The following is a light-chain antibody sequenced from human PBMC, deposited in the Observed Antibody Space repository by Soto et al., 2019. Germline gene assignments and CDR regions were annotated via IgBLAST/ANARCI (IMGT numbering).Light chain of an antibody. CDR2: GAS. CDR3: QRCGTSPVT. Sequence: EIVLTPSPGTLSLSPGETATLSCRARQSVSTTYFGWCQQKFGQAPRLLIFGASSRATGIPDRFSGSGSGTDFTLTFSRLAPEDFAVAYCQRCGTSPVTFGPGTKVYIK. J-gene: IGKJ3*01. CDR1: QSVSTTY. V-gene: IGKV3-20*01.